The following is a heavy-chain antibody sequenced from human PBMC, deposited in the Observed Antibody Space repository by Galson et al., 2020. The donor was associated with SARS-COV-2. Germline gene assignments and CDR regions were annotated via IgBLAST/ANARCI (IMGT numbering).Heavy chain of an antibody. CDR3: ARSPGDVFYSFGMDV. J-gene: IGHJ6*02. CDR1: GFSISDKRVC. V-gene: IGHV2-70*11. Sequence: SGPTLVKPTQTLTLTCSLSGFSISDKRVCVTWIRQSPGKALEWLARIDWDDDRYYNTALQSRLTVSKDLSKNQVVLTMTNMEPIDTGTYFCARSPGDVFYSFGMDVWGQGTTVTVSS. D-gene: IGHD1-26*01. CDR2: IDWDDDR.